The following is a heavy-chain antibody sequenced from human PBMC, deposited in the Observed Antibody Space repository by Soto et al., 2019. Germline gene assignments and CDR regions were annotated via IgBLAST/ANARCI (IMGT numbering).Heavy chain of an antibody. D-gene: IGHD2-15*01. CDR1: GFTVSSNY. J-gene: IGHJ4*02. V-gene: IGHV3-66*01. CDR3: AKGFARSCFDC. CDR2: IYSGGST. Sequence: PGGSLTLSCAVIGFTVSSNYMSWVRQAPGKGLEWVSVIYSGGSTYYADSVKGRFTISRDNSKNTLYLQMNSLRAEDTAVYYCAKGFARSCFDCWGQGSLVTVS.